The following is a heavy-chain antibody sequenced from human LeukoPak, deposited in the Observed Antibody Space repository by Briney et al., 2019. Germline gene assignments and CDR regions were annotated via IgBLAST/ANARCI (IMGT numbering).Heavy chain of an antibody. Sequence: GGSLRLSCAASGFTISSYWMSWVRQAPGKGLEWVANIKQDGSEKYYVDSVKGRFTISRDNAKNSLYLQMNSLRAEDTAVYYCNYGGNSGAFDIWGQGTMVTVSS. CDR3: NYGGNSGAFDI. V-gene: IGHV3-7*01. CDR2: IKQDGSEK. D-gene: IGHD4-23*01. CDR1: GFTISSYW. J-gene: IGHJ3*02.